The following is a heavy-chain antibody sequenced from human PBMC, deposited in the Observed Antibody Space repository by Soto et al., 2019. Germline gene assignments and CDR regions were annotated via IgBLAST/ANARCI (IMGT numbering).Heavy chain of an antibody. CDR3: AREMGSGWYSNYYYYVDV. J-gene: IGHJ6*03. Sequence: ASVKVTCKAFGYTFTSYDINWVRQATGQGLEWMGWMNPNSGNTGYAQKFQGRVTMTRNTSISTAYMELSSLRSEDTAVYYCAREMGSGWYSNYYYYVDVWGKGTTVTVSS. V-gene: IGHV1-8*01. CDR1: GYTFTSYD. D-gene: IGHD6-19*01. CDR2: MNPNSGNT.